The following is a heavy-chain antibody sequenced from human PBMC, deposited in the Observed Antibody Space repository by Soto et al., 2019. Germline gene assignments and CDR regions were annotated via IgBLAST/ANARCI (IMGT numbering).Heavy chain of an antibody. V-gene: IGHV6-1*01. CDR3: ARWDHDYGYLDV. D-gene: IGHD4-17*01. Sequence: XTLSLTCDISGDSVSSNRGAWTCIRQSPSRGLEWLGRTYYRSKWYNEYGLSVKSRITINADTCKNQFSLQLNSVTPEDAAVYYCARWDHDYGYLDVWGLGTTVTVSS. J-gene: IGHJ6*02. CDR2: TYYRSKWYN. CDR1: GDSVSSNRGA.